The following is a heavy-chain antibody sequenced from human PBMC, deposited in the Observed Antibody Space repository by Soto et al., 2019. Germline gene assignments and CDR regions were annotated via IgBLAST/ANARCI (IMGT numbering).Heavy chain of an antibody. D-gene: IGHD2-15*01. V-gene: IGHV1-18*01. J-gene: IGHJ4*02. CDR1: GYTFTSYG. Sequence: ASVKVSCKASGYTFTSYGISWVRQAPGQGLEWMGWISAYNGNTNYAQKLQGRVTMTRDTSTSTAYMELRSLRSEDTAVYYCARADIVVVVAATPQFDYWGQGTLVTVSS. CDR3: ARADIVVVVAATPQFDY. CDR2: ISAYNGNT.